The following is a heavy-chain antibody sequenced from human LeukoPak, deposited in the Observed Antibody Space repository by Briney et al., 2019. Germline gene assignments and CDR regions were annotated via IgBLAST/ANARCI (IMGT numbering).Heavy chain of an antibody. J-gene: IGHJ6*03. CDR1: GGSISSYY. V-gene: IGHV4-34*01. CDR3: ARVNYRAYYMDV. Sequence: SETLSLTCTVSGGSISSYYWSWIRQPPGKGLEWIGEINHSGSTNYNPSLKSRVTISVDTSKNQFSLKLSSVTAADTAVYYCARVNYRAYYMDVWGKGTTVTVSS. CDR2: INHSGST. D-gene: IGHD4-11*01.